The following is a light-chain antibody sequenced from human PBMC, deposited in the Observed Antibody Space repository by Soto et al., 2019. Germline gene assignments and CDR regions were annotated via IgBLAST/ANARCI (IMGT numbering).Light chain of an antibody. Sequence: DIQMTQSPSTLSASVGDRVTITCRASQSISSWLAWYQQKPGKAPKLLIYDASSLESGVPSRFSGSGSGTEFTHSISSLQPDDFAAYYCQQYNRYSTFGQGTKVDIK. CDR2: DAS. V-gene: IGKV1-5*01. CDR1: QSISSW. CDR3: QQYNRYST. J-gene: IGKJ1*01.